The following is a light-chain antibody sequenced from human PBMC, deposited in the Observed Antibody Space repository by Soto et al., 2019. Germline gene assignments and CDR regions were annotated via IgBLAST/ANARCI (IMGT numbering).Light chain of an antibody. CDR3: QQFDGSPWT. CDR1: QSVSSNY. Sequence: EAVLTQSPGILSLSPGERATLSCRASQSVSSNYFAWYQQKPGQAPRLLLYRSSTRATGVPERFSGSVSGTDFTLTISRLEPEDFAVYYCQQFDGSPWTFGQGTTVEI. J-gene: IGKJ1*01. CDR2: RSS. V-gene: IGKV3-20*01.